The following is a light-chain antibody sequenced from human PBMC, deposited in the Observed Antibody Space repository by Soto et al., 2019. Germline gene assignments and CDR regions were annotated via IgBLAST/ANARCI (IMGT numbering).Light chain of an antibody. J-gene: IGLJ1*01. CDR2: GIS. CDR1: SSNIGAGYD. Sequence: QSVLTQPPSVSGAPGQRVTISCTGSSSNIGAGYDVHWYQQLPGTAPKLLIYGISNRPSGVPDRFSGSKSGTSASLAITGLQAEDGADYYCQSYDNSLSVYVFGTGTKLTVL. CDR3: QSYDNSLSVYV. V-gene: IGLV1-40*01.